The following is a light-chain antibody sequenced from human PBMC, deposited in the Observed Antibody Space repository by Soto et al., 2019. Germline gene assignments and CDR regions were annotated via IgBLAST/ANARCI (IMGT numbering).Light chain of an antibody. CDR1: QSASSTY. V-gene: IGKV3-20*01. J-gene: IGKJ1*01. CDR2: GAS. CDR3: QQYGSSVWA. Sequence: EIVLTQSPGTLSLSPGERSTLSCRASQSASSTYLAWYQQRPRQAPRLLIYGASNRAAGIPDRFSGSGSGTDFTLTISRLEPEDFAVYYCQQYGSSVWAFGQGTKVDIK.